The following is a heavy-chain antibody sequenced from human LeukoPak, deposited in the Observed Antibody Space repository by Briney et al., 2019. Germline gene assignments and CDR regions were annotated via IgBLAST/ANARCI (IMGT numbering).Heavy chain of an antibody. CDR1: GGSISSYY. CDR3: ARDIAARHSTYNWFDP. V-gene: IGHV4-39*02. CDR2: IYYSGST. J-gene: IGHJ5*02. Sequence: PSETLSLTCTVSGGSISSYYWGWIRQPPGKGLEWIGSIYYSGSTHYNPSLKSRVTISVDTSRNQFSLKLSSVTAADTAVYYCARDIAARHSTYNWFDPWGQGTLVTVSS. D-gene: IGHD6-6*01.